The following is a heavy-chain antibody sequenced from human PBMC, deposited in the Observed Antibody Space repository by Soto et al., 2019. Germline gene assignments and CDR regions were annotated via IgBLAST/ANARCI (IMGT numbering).Heavy chain of an antibody. CDR1: GFSFSSYD. Sequence: QEQLVESGGGAVQPGRSLRLSCTASGFSFSSYDMHWVRQAPGEGLEWMSAMSFDGSYKHYADSVKGRFTISRDNSENTLYLQMNGLRPEDTAVYFCARGMIRGVVYYGVEVWGQGTTVTVS. V-gene: IGHV3-30*03. CDR3: ARGMIRGVVYYGVEV. D-gene: IGHD3-10*01. J-gene: IGHJ6*02. CDR2: MSFDGSYK.